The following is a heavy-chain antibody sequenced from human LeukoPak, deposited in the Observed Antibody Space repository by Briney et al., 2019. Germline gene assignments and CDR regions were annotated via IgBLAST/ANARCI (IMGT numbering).Heavy chain of an antibody. D-gene: IGHD3-10*01. V-gene: IGHV1-2*06. CDR1: GYTFTGYY. CDR3: ARDSGRFGEEYYYYYYYMDV. Sequence: ASVKVSCKASGYTFTGYYMHWVRQAPGQGLEWMGRIDPNSGGTNYAQKFQGRVTMTRDTSISTAYMELSRLRSADTAVYYCARDSGRFGEEYYYYYYYMDVWGKGTTVTVSS. CDR2: IDPNSGGT. J-gene: IGHJ6*03.